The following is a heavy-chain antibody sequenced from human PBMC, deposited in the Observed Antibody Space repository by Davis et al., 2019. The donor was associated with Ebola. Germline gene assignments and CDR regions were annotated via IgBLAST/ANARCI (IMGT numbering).Heavy chain of an antibody. CDR3: ARHGLLWFGELLWPLRNDAFDI. CDR1: GFTFSSYW. D-gene: IGHD3-10*01. CDR2: IKQDGSEK. J-gene: IGHJ3*02. Sequence: GGSLRLSCAASGFTFSSYWMSWVRQAPGKGLEWVANIKQDGSEKYYVDSVKGRFTISRDNAKNSLYLQMNSLRAEDTAVYYCARHGLLWFGELLWPLRNDAFDIWGQGTMVTVSS. V-gene: IGHV3-7*01.